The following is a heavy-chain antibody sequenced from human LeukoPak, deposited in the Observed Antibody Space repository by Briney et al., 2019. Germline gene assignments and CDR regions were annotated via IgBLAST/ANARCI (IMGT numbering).Heavy chain of an antibody. V-gene: IGHV1-2*02. J-gene: IGHJ4*02. CDR2: INPNSGGT. Sequence: ASVKVSCKASGYTFTGYYMHWVRQAPGQGLEWMGWINPNSGGTNYAQKVQGRVTMTRDTSISTAYMELSRLRSDDTAVYYCARGGGYHRYLFLWYWGQGTLVTVSS. D-gene: IGHD2-21*01. CDR3: ARGGGYHRYLFLWY. CDR1: GYTFTGYY.